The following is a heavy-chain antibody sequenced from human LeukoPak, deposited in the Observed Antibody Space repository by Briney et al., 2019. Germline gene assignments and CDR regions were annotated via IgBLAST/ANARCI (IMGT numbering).Heavy chain of an antibody. D-gene: IGHD6-13*01. CDR2: IIPIFGTA. CDR1: GGTFSSYA. V-gene: IGHV1-69*05. CDR3: ARQALAAAGGFDY. Sequence: ASVKVSCKASGGTFSSYAISWVRQAPGQGLGWMGRIIPIFGTANYAQKFQGRVTITTDESTSTAYMELSSLRSEDTAVYYCARQALAAAGGFDYWGQGTLVTVSS. J-gene: IGHJ4*02.